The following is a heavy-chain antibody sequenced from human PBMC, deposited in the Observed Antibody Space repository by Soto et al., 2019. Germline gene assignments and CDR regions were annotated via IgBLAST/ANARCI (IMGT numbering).Heavy chain of an antibody. D-gene: IGHD3-3*01. CDR1: GFTFSSYA. V-gene: IGHV3-23*01. J-gene: IGHJ5*02. CDR2: ISGSGGST. CDR3: AKALDYDFLSGDNWFDP. Sequence: GGSLRLSCAASGFTFSSYAMSWVRQAPGKGLEWVSAISGSGGSTYYADSVKGRFTISRDNSKNTLYLQMNSLRAEDTAVYYYAKALDYDFLSGDNWFDPWGQGTLVTVSS.